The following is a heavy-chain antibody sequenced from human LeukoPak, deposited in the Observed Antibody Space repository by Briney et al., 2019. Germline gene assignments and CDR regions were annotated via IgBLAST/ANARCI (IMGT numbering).Heavy chain of an antibody. V-gene: IGHV3-48*03. CDR3: ARETASCGGDCYDY. CDR1: GFTFSDFE. J-gene: IGHJ4*02. Sequence: PGGSLRLFRAVSGFTFSDFEFNRVPQAPGKGREVVLYIYMRGRGKYHADPVTGRFTMSRDNAKNLVYLQMNSLSVEDTAIYFCARETASCGGDCYDYWRQGTLVTVSS. D-gene: IGHD2-21*02. CDR2: IYMRGRGK.